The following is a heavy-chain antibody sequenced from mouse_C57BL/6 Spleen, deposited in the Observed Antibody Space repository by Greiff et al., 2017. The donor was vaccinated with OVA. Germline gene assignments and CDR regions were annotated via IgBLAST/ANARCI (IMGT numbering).Heavy chain of an antibody. V-gene: IGHV5-9-1*02. CDR3: TRADSVYAMDY. Sequence: DVQLVESGEGLVKPGGSLKLSCAASGFTFSSYAMSWVRQTPEKRLEWVAYISSGGDYIYYADTVKGRFTISRDNARNTLYLQMSSLKSEDTAMYYCTRADSVYAMDYWGQGTSVTVSS. CDR1: GFTFSSYA. D-gene: IGHD2-12*01. CDR2: ISSGGDYI. J-gene: IGHJ4*01.